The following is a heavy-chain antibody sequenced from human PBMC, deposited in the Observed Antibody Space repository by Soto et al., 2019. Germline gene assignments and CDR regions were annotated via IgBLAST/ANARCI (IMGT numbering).Heavy chain of an antibody. CDR3: AREGQSLMGSYYYGMDV. CDR1: GYTFTSYY. D-gene: IGHD1-26*01. V-gene: IGHV1-46*01. CDR2: INPSGGST. Sequence: ASVKVSCKASGYTFTSYYMHWVRQAPGQGLEWMGIINPSGGSTSYAQKFQGRATMTRDTSTSTVYMELSSLRSEDTAVYYCAREGQSLMGSYYYGMDVWGQGTTVTVSS. J-gene: IGHJ6*02.